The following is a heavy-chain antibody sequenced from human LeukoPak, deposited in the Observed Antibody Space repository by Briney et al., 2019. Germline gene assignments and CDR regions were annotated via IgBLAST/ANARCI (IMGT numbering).Heavy chain of an antibody. V-gene: IGHV3-74*01. CDR1: GFTFGSYW. D-gene: IGHD3-16*02. Sequence: GGSLRLSCAASGFTFGSYWMHWVRQAPGKGLVWVSRINSDGSSTSYADSVKGRFTISRDNAKNTLYLQMNSLGAEDTAVYYCARDQYYVWGSYRYSRPFDYWGQGTLVTVSS. CDR3: ARDQYYVWGSYRYSRPFDY. CDR2: INSDGSST. J-gene: IGHJ4*02.